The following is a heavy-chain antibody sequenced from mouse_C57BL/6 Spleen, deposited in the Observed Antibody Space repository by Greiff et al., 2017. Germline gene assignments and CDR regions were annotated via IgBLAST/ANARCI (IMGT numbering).Heavy chain of an antibody. D-gene: IGHD1-1*01. CDR3: ARWAYGSYYYAVDY. CDR1: GYTFTSYW. CDR2: IHPNSGST. Sequence: QVQLQQPGAELVKPGASVKLSCKASGYTFTSYWMHWVKQRPGQGLEWIGMIHPNSGSTNYNEKFKGKATLTVDKASSTAYMQLSSLTSEDSAVYYCARWAYGSYYYAVDYWGQGTSVTVSS. J-gene: IGHJ4*01. V-gene: IGHV1-64*01.